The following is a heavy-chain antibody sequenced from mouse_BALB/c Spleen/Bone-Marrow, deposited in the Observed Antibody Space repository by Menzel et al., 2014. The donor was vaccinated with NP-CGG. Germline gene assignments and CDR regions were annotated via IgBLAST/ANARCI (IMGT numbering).Heavy chain of an antibody. CDR3: ARGGNYGWFAY. Sequence: VQLQQPGAELVKPGASVKLSCTASGFNIKDTYMHWVKQRPEQGLEWIGRIDPANGDIIYDPKFQGKATITADTSSNTAYLQLSSLTSEDAAVYYGARGGNYGWFAYWGQGTLVTVSA. CDR1: GFNIKDTY. CDR2: IDPANGDI. V-gene: IGHV14-3*02. J-gene: IGHJ3*01. D-gene: IGHD2-1*01.